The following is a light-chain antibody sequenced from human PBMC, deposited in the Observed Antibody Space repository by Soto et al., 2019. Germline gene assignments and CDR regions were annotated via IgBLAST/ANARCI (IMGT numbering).Light chain of an antibody. Sequence: QSVLTQPPSASGSPGQSVTISCTGTSSDVGGYNYVSWYQQHPGKAPKLIIYEVYKRPSGVPDRFSGSKSGNTAALTVSGLQADDEADYYCSSYVGINSYVFGTGTKVTVL. CDR1: SSDVGGYNY. CDR2: EVY. J-gene: IGLJ1*01. CDR3: SSYVGINSYV. V-gene: IGLV2-8*01.